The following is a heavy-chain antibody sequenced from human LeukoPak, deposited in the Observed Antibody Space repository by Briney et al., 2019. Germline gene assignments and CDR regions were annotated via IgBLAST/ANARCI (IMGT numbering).Heavy chain of an antibody. CDR2: IYYSGST. V-gene: IGHV4-59*01. CDR3: AGATSREAFDI. Sequence: SETLSLTCTVSGGSISDYYWSWIRQPPGKGLEWIGYIYYSGSTNYTPSLKRRVTISINTSKNQFSLRLSSGTAADTAVYYCAGATSREAFDIWGQGTRVTVSS. D-gene: IGHD2-2*01. CDR1: GGSISDYY. J-gene: IGHJ3*02.